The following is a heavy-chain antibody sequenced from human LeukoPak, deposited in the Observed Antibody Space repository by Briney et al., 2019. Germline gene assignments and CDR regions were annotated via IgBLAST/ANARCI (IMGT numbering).Heavy chain of an antibody. J-gene: IGHJ3*02. CDR3: ARDRSSFSYAFDI. V-gene: IGHV1-3*04. CDR2: ISTYSDNR. Sequence: ASAKVSCKAPGYTFTTYAIHWVRQAPGQRLEWMGWISTYSDNRRYSPKFQGTVTITTDTSASTAYMELSSLRSEDTAVYYCARDRSSFSYAFDIWGQGTMVTVSS. CDR1: GYTFTTYA. D-gene: IGHD6-6*01.